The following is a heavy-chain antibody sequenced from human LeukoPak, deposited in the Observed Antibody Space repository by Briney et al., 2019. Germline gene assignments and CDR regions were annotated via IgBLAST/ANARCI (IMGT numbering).Heavy chain of an antibody. D-gene: IGHD2-15*01. CDR3: ARDRIHYCSGGSCYSPYWYFDL. V-gene: IGHV4-31*03. Sequence: QTLSLTCTVSGGSISSGGYYWSWIRQHPGKGLEWIGYIYYSGSTYYNPSLKSRVTISVDTSKNQFSLKLSSVTAADTAVYYCARDRIHYCSGGSCYSPYWYFDLWGRGTLVTVSS. J-gene: IGHJ2*01. CDR2: IYYSGST. CDR1: GGSISSGGYY.